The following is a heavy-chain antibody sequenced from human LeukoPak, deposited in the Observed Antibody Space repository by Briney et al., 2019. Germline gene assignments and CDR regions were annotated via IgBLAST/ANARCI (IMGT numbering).Heavy chain of an antibody. CDR3: ARETLEGIVVVIDY. D-gene: IGHD3-22*01. V-gene: IGHV1-18*01. CDR1: GGTFSSYA. J-gene: IGHJ4*02. CDR2: ISAYNGNT. Sequence: ASVKVSCKASGGTFSSYAISWVRQAPGQGLEWMGWISAYNGNTNYAQKLQGRVTMTTDTSTSTAYMELRSLRSDDTAVYYCARETLEGIVVVIDYWGQGTLVTVSS.